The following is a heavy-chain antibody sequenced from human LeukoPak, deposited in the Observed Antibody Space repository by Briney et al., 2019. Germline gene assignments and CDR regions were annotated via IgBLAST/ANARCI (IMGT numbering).Heavy chain of an antibody. CDR2: IKQDGSEK. Sequence: GGSLRLSCAASGFTFSSYGMHWVRQAPGKGLEWVANIKQDGSEKNYVDSVKGRFTISRDNAKNSLYLQMNSLRAEDTAVYYCARVGARLGAFDIWGQGTMVTVSS. D-gene: IGHD6-25*01. CDR3: ARVGARLGAFDI. V-gene: IGHV3-7*01. CDR1: GFTFSSYG. J-gene: IGHJ3*02.